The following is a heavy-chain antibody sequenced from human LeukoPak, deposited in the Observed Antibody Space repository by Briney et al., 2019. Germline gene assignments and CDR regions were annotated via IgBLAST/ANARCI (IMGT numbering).Heavy chain of an antibody. Sequence: SSETLSLTCTVSGGSISSYYWSWIRQPPGKGLEWIGYIYDSGSTNYNPSLKSRVTISVDTSKNQFSLKLSSVTAADTAVYYCASLPRVVVAADYYYYGMDVWGQGTTVTVSS. CDR1: GGSISSYY. CDR3: ASLPRVVVAADYYYYGMDV. CDR2: IYDSGST. V-gene: IGHV4-59*08. D-gene: IGHD2-15*01. J-gene: IGHJ6*02.